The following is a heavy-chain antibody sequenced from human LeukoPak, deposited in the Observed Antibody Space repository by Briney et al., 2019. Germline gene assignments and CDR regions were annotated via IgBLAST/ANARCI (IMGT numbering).Heavy chain of an antibody. CDR3: AREGWNEEDFLSGNPWGWFDP. D-gene: IGHD3-3*01. Sequence: NTSETLSLTCTVSGGSINEYFWSWIRQSPGKGLEWIGSIYYSGSTYYNPSLKSRVTISVDTSKNQFSLKLSSVTAADTAVYYCAREGWNEEDFLSGNPWGWFDPWGQGTLVTVSS. CDR1: GGSINEYF. J-gene: IGHJ5*02. V-gene: IGHV4-59*12. CDR2: IYYSGST.